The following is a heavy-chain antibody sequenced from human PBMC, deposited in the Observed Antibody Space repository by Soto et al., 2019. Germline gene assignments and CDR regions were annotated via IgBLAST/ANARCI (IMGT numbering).Heavy chain of an antibody. Sequence: DVQLVESGGGLVQPGRSLRLSCAASGFTFDDYAMHWVRQAPGKGLEWVSGISWNSGSIGYADSVKGRFTISRDNAKNSLYLQMNSLRAEDTALYYCAKGPPKWFGELLKIAGYYFDYWGQGTLVTVSS. CDR1: GFTFDDYA. CDR3: AKGPPKWFGELLKIAGYYFDY. V-gene: IGHV3-9*01. D-gene: IGHD3-10*01. J-gene: IGHJ4*02. CDR2: ISWNSGSI.